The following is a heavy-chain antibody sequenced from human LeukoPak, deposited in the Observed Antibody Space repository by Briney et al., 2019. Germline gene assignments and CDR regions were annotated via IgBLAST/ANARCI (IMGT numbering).Heavy chain of an antibody. CDR2: ITTCGDRT. V-gene: IGHV3-11*01. Sequence: GGSLRLSCAASGFTFSNYAVMWVRQAPGKGLEWVSLITTCGDRTYYADSVKGRFTISRDNAKNSLYLQMNSLRAEDTAVYYCARDSPLYDSSGLFDYWGQGTLVTVSS. J-gene: IGHJ4*02. CDR1: GFTFSNYA. CDR3: ARDSPLYDSSGLFDY. D-gene: IGHD3-22*01.